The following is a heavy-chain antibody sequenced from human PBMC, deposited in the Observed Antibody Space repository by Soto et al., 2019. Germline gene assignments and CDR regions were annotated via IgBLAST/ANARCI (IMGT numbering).Heavy chain of an antibody. J-gene: IGHJ5*02. CDR3: ARQRKTIFGVVLGWFDP. CDR2: IYYSGST. D-gene: IGHD3-3*01. V-gene: IGHV4-59*08. CDR1: GCSISSYY. Sequence: LSLTCTVSGCSISSYYWSWTRQPPGKGLEWIGYIYYSGSTNYNPSLKSRVTISVDTSKNQFSLKLSSVTAADTAVYYCARQRKTIFGVVLGWFDPWGQGTLVTVSS.